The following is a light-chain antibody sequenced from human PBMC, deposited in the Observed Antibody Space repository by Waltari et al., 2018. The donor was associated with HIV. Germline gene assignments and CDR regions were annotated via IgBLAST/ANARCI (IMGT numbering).Light chain of an antibody. CDR3: FSYSDSGTIL. Sequence: SALTQPASVSGSPGQSITISCLGASSDIGSFDYVSWYQQHPAQAPKLILYHVTYLPSAVFGRVSGSRSCSIASLTVSELQPEDDSYCCCFSYSDSGTILFGGGTRVTVL. CDR1: SSDIGSFDY. J-gene: IGLJ2*01. CDR2: HVT. V-gene: IGLV2-14*03.